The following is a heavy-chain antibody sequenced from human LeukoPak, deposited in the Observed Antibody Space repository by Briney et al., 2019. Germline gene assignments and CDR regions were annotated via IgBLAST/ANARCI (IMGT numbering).Heavy chain of an antibody. CDR1: GFTFSSDG. CDR2: IRYDGSNK. Sequence: GGSLRLSCAASGFTFSSDGMHGVRQAPGKGVEWGAVIRYDGSNKYYADSVKGRFTISRDNSKNTLYLQMTSLSAEDTAVYYCARDLRYWGQGTLVTVSS. V-gene: IGHV3-33*01. D-gene: IGHD1-14*01. CDR3: ARDLRY. J-gene: IGHJ4*02.